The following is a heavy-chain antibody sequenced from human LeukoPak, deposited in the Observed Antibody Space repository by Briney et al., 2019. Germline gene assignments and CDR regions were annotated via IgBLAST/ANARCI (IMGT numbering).Heavy chain of an antibody. Sequence: TGGSLRLSCAASGFTFSSYAMHWVRQAPGKGLEWVAVISYDGSNKYYADSVKGRFTISRDNSKNTLYLQMNSLRAEDTAVYYCARGSSGLLEHDAFDIWGQGTMVTVSS. J-gene: IGHJ3*02. V-gene: IGHV3-30-3*01. D-gene: IGHD1-1*01. CDR3: ARGSSGLLEHDAFDI. CDR1: GFTFSSYA. CDR2: ISYDGSNK.